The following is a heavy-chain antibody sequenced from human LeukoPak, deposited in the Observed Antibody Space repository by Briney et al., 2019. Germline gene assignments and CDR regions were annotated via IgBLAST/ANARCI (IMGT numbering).Heavy chain of an antibody. Sequence: GESLKISCKGSGYSFTSYWIGWVRQMPGKGLEWMGIIYPSDSDTRYRPSFQGQVTISADKSINTAYLQWSSLKASDTAMYYCARVVDYDTSGYQTKNWFDPWGQGTLVTVSS. V-gene: IGHV5-51*01. D-gene: IGHD3-22*01. J-gene: IGHJ5*02. CDR2: IYPSDSDT. CDR1: GYSFTSYW. CDR3: ARVVDYDTSGYQTKNWFDP.